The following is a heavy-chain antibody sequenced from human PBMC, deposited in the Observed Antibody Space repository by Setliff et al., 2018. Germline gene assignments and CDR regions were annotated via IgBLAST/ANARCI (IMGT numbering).Heavy chain of an antibody. D-gene: IGHD1-26*01. Sequence: LSLTCTVSGGSISNYYWSWIRQPAGKRLEWIGRIYTSGSTNYNPSLKSRVTMSVDTSKNQFSLKLSSVTAADTAVYYCARKGISALSGAFDMWGQGTMVTVSS. CDR1: GGSISNYY. CDR3: ARKGISALSGAFDM. CDR2: IYTSGST. J-gene: IGHJ3*02. V-gene: IGHV4-4*07.